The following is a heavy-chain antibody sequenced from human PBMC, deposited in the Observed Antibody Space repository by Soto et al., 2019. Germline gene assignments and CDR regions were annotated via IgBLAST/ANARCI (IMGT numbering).Heavy chain of an antibody. V-gene: IGHV1-69*01. Sequence: QVQLVQSGAEVKKPGSSVKVSCKASGGTFSSYAISWVRQAPGQGLEWMGGIIPIFGTANYAQKFQGRVTVTADESTGTAYMELGSLGSEDTGVYYCADYRAEWGWFDPWGQGTLVTVSS. CDR2: IIPIFGTA. J-gene: IGHJ5*02. D-gene: IGHD3-16*01. CDR1: GGTFSSYA. CDR3: ADYRAEWGWFDP.